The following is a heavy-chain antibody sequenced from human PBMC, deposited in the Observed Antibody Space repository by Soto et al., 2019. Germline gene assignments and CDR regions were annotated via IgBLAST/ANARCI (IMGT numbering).Heavy chain of an antibody. V-gene: IGHV3-23*01. CDR3: SKAGFGHYYLVRYDVDY. D-gene: IGHD1-26*01. CDR1: GFTFSSYA. Sequence: GGSLRLSCAASGFTFSSYAMSWVRQAPGKGLERVSAISGSGGSTYYADSVKGRFTISRDNSKNTLYLQMNSLRAEDTAVYFCSKAGFGHYYLVRYDVDYWGQGTLVTVSS. CDR2: ISGSGGST. J-gene: IGHJ4*02.